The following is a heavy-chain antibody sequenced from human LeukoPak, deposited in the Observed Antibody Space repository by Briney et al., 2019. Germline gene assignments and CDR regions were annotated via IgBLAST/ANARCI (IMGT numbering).Heavy chain of an antibody. CDR2: INPSGGST. CDR1: GYTFTSYY. CDR3: ARGDQRNCSSTSCPRGAFDI. Sequence: ASVKVSCKASGYTFTSYYMHWVRQAPGQGLEWMRIINPSGGSTSYAQKFQGRVTMTRDTSTSTVYMELSSLRSEDTAVYYCARGDQRNCSSTSCPRGAFDIWGQGTMVTVSS. D-gene: IGHD2-2*01. V-gene: IGHV1-46*01. J-gene: IGHJ3*02.